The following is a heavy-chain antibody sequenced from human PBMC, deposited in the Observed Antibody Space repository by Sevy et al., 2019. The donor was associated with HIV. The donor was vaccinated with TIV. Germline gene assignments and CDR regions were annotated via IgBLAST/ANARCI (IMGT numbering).Heavy chain of an antibody. CDR3: ARAVAGTGHYYYYYGMDV. D-gene: IGHD6-19*01. CDR2: IIPIFGTA. Sequence: SVKVSCKASGGTFSSYAISWVRQAPGQGLEWMGGIIPIFGTANYAQKFQGRVTITADESTSTAYMELSSLRSEDTAVYYCARAVAGTGHYYYYYGMDVWGQGTTVSVSS. CDR1: GGTFSSYA. J-gene: IGHJ6*02. V-gene: IGHV1-69*13.